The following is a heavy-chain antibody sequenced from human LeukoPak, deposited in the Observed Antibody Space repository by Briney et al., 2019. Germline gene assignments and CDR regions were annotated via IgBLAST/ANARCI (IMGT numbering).Heavy chain of an antibody. Sequence: GGSLRLSCAASGFTFSSYAMSWVRQAPGKGLEWVSAISGSGGSTYYADSVKGRFTISRDNSKNTLYLQMNSLRAEDTALYYCARDFIPPGGLEPTGYLDVWGKGTTVTVSS. CDR2: ISGSGGST. CDR3: ARDFIPPGGLEPTGYLDV. V-gene: IGHV3-23*01. CDR1: GFTFSSYA. D-gene: IGHD1-1*01. J-gene: IGHJ6*04.